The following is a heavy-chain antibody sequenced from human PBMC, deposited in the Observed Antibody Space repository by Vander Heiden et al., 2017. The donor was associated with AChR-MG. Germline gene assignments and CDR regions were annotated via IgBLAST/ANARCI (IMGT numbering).Heavy chain of an antibody. Sequence: EVQLVQSGAEVKKPGESLKISCKGSGYSFTSYWIGWVRQMPGKGLEWMGIIYPGDSDTRYSPSFQGQVTISADKSISTAYLQWSSLKASDTAMYYCARWSGSGSYYIDYYYYYMDVWGKGTTVTVSS. CDR2: IYPGDSDT. CDR1: GYSFTSYW. CDR3: ARWSGSGSYYIDYYYYYMDV. V-gene: IGHV5-51*01. D-gene: IGHD3-10*01. J-gene: IGHJ6*03.